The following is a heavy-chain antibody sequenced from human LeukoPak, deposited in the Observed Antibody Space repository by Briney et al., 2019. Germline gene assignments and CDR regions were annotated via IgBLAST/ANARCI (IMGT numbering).Heavy chain of an antibody. V-gene: IGHV3-66*01. CDR3: VRWGDYYQSLFDS. D-gene: IGHD3-3*01. J-gene: IGHJ4*02. CDR1: GFTFDDYA. CDR2: IYIGGST. Sequence: PGGSLRLSCAASGFTFDDYAMHWVRQAPGKGLEWVSVIYIGGSTYYADSVKGRFTISRDNAKNTLYLQMNSLRAEDTAVYYCVRWGDYYQSLFDSWGQGTLVTVSS.